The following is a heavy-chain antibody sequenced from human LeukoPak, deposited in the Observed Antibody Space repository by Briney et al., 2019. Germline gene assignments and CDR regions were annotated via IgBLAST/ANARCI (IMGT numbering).Heavy chain of an antibody. CDR2: IKSKTDGGTT. CDR1: VFTFSNAW. CDR3: STDQGYGSGSYYWFDP. V-gene: IGHV3-15*01. J-gene: IGHJ5*02. Sequence: GGSLRLSCAASVFTFSNAWMSWVRQAPGKGLEWVGRIKSKTDGGTTDYAAPVKGRFTISRDDSKNTLYLQMNSLKTEDTAVYYCSTDQGYGSGSYYWFDPWGQGTLVTVSS. D-gene: IGHD3-10*01.